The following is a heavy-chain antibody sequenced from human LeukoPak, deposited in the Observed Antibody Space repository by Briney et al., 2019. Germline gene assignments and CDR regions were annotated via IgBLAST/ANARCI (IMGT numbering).Heavy chain of an antibody. V-gene: IGHV3-23*01. J-gene: IGHJ4*02. D-gene: IGHD3-10*01. Sequence: GGSLRLSCAASGFTFSSYGMSWVRQAPGKGLEWVSAITYSGGNTYYADSVRGRFTISRDNAKNSLFLQMTSLRAEDAAVYYCAREDYSSGNPTIDHWGQGTLVTVSS. CDR1: GFTFSSYG. CDR3: AREDYSSGNPTIDH. CDR2: ITYSGGNT.